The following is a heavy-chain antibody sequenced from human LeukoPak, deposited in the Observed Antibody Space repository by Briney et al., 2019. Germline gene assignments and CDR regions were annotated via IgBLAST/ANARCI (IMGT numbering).Heavy chain of an antibody. J-gene: IGHJ4*02. CDR2: IYYSEST. CDR3: ARLAGGPSGFFFGY. CDR1: GGPISSYN. D-gene: IGHD3-16*01. Sequence: PSESLNLSCTVSGGPISSYNWSWIRQPPGKGMVWIGYIYYSESTNYIPSLKCRVTISVDTSNNQFSLKLSSVTAADTAVYYCARLAGGPSGFFFGYWGQGTLVTVSS. V-gene: IGHV4-59*12.